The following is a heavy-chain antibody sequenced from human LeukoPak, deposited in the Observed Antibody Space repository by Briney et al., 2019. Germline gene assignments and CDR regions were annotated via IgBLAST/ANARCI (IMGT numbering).Heavy chain of an antibody. D-gene: IGHD3-10*01. J-gene: IGHJ4*02. Sequence: SETLSLTCTVSGGSISSYYWSWIRQPPGKGLEWIGYIYYSGSTNYNPSLKSRVTISVDTSKNQFSLKLSSVTAADTAVYYCARAYYLLNDYWGQGTLVTVSS. CDR3: ARAYYLLNDY. CDR2: IYYSGST. CDR1: GGSISSYY. V-gene: IGHV4-59*01.